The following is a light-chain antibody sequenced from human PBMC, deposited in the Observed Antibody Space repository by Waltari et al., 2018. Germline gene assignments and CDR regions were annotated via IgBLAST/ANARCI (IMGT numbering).Light chain of an antibody. CDR3: QQYNTWPT. CDR2: GAS. J-gene: IGKJ4*01. Sequence: EIVMTQSPVTLSVSPRDRATLSCRASQSISSNLAWYQQKPGQSPRLPIPGASTRATGIPARFSGSGSGTDFTLTISSLQSEDFAVYFCQQYNTWPTFGGGTKVEIK. CDR1: QSISSN. V-gene: IGKV3-15*01.